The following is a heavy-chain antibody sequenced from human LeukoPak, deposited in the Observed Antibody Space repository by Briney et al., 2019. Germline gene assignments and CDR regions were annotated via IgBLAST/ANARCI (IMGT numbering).Heavy chain of an antibody. CDR1: GITVSSKY. CDR3: ARVYYYDSTFGN. J-gene: IGHJ4*02. Sequence: GGSLRLSCAASGITVSSKYVSWVRQAPGKGLEWVSVIYSDGTTYYADSVKGRFTISRDNSKNTLYLQMNSLRAEDTAVYYCARVYYYDSTFGNWGQGTLGTVSS. CDR2: IYSDGTT. V-gene: IGHV3-66*01. D-gene: IGHD3-22*01.